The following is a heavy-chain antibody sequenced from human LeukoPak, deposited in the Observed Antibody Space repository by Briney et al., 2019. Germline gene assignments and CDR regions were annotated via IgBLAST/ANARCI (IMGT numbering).Heavy chain of an antibody. D-gene: IGHD3-10*01. CDR2: IKQDGSEK. V-gene: IGHV3-7*01. CDR3: ARDPLDISMVFDY. CDR1: GFTFSGYW. J-gene: IGHJ4*02. Sequence: PGGSLRLSCGASGFTFSGYWMSWVRQAPGKGLEWVANIKQDGSEKYYVDSVKGRFIISRDNAKNSLYLQMNSLRAEDTALYYCARDPLDISMVFDYWGQGTLVTVSS.